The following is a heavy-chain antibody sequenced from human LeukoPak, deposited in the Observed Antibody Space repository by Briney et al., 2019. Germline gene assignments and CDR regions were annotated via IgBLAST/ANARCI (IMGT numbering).Heavy chain of an antibody. CDR3: ARDGDIAYSSSYYFDY. J-gene: IGHJ4*02. D-gene: IGHD6-13*01. CDR1: GFIVSSNY. V-gene: IGHV3-66*01. Sequence: QSGGSLRLSCAASGFIVSSNYMSWVRQAPGKGLDWVSVIYSGGSTYYADSVKGRFTISRDNSKDTLCLQMNSLRAEDTAVYYCARDGDIAYSSSYYFDYWGQGTLVTVSS. CDR2: IYSGGST.